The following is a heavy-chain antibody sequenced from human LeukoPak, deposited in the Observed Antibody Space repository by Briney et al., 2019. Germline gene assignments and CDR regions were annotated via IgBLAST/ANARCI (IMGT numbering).Heavy chain of an antibody. V-gene: IGHV3-23*01. CDR2: IKGGGGDR. Sequence: GGSLRLSCAASGFTFSSYAMGWVRQAPGKGLEWVSSIKGGGGDRFYAESVRGRFTISRDNSKNTLYLQLNSLRAEDTAVYFCAKGGHDFNPFYCWGQGTLVTVSS. D-gene: IGHD2-21*02. J-gene: IGHJ4*02. CDR1: GFTFSSYA. CDR3: AKGGHDFNPFYC.